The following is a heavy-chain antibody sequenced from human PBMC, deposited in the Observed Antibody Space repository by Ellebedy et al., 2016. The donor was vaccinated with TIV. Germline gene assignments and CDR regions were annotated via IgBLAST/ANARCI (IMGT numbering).Heavy chain of an antibody. CDR2: INPNSGDT. CDR3: ARGCSSISCSGDYYYSMVF. CDR1: GYTFTGYY. J-gene: IGHJ6*02. Sequence: AASVKVSCKASGYTFTGYYMHWVRQAPGQGLEWMGWINPNSGDTEYAQKFQGRVTMTRDTSISTAYMELRLLRSDDTTVYYCARGCSSISCSGDYYYSMVFWGQGTTVTVSS. V-gene: IGHV1-2*02. D-gene: IGHD2-2*01.